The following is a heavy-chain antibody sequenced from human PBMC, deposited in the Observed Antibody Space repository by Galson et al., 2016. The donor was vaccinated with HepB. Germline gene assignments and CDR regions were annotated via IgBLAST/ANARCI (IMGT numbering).Heavy chain of an antibody. CDR3: ARSHISDWFFDS. CDR1: GGSISSHY. D-gene: IGHD3-9*01. J-gene: IGHJ4*02. Sequence: ETLSLTCTVSGGSISSHYWSWIRRSPGKGLAWIGYIYYSGSTSYNPSLKSGVTMSVDTSRTHFSLKVSSVTAADTAVYYCARSHISDWFFDSWGQGTLVTVSS. CDR2: IYYSGST. V-gene: IGHV4-59*11.